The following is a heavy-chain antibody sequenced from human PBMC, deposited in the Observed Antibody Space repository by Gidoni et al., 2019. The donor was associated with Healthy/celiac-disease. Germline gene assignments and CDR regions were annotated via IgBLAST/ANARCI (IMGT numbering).Heavy chain of an antibody. CDR1: GFTFSSYW. Sequence: EVQLVESGGGLVQPGGSLRLSCAASGFTFSSYWMSWVRQAPGKGLEWVANIKQDGSEKYYVDSVKGRFTISRDNAKNSLYLQMNSLRAEDTAVYYCARLMSYDFWSGFSGGENGMDVWGQGTTVTVSS. V-gene: IGHV3-7*01. J-gene: IGHJ6*02. CDR2: IKQDGSEK. CDR3: ARLMSYDFWSGFSGGENGMDV. D-gene: IGHD3-3*01.